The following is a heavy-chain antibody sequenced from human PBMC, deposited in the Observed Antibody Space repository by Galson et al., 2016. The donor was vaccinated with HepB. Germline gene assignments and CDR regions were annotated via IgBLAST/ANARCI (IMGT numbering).Heavy chain of an antibody. Sequence: SDTLSLTCTVSGGSISRHSYSWGWIRQPPGKGLERIGSIYYTGSTNDNPSLKRRVTMSVDRYKKQFSLRLSSVTAADTGVYYCARHMGCWPDFYHWGQGTLVTVSS. V-gene: IGHV4-39*01. CDR2: IYYTGST. D-gene: IGHD2-8*01. CDR3: ARHMGCWPDFYH. J-gene: IGHJ4*02. CDR1: GGSISRHSYS.